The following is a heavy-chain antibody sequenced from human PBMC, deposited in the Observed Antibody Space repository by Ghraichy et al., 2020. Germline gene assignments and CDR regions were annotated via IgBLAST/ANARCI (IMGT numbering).Heavy chain of an antibody. V-gene: IGHV1-2*04. CDR3: ARELGQQLVRYHLDN. D-gene: IGHD5-24*01. CDR2: IKPKTGGT. CDR1: GAIFSAYV. J-gene: IGHJ4*02. Sequence: ASVKVSCKAAGAIFSAYVMHWVLLSPGLRLEWMGWIKPKTGGTNYAPKFKGLVTMTRDASLSTADMELSSLTPDDTAIYCCARELGQQLVRYHLDNWGQGTQVTVSS.